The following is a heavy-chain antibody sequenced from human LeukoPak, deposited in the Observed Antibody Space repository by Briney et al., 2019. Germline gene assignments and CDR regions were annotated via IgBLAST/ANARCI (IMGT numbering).Heavy chain of an antibody. CDR1: GGSISSYY. CDR3: ARQNGYCSGTSCYTYWFDP. Sequence: PSETLSLTCTVSGGSISSYYWSWIRQPAGKGLEWIGRIYTSGSTNYNPSLKSRVTMSVDTSKNQFSLKLSSVTAADTAVYYCARQNGYCSGTSCYTYWFDPWGQGTLVTVSS. V-gene: IGHV4-4*07. CDR2: IYTSGST. D-gene: IGHD2-2*02. J-gene: IGHJ5*02.